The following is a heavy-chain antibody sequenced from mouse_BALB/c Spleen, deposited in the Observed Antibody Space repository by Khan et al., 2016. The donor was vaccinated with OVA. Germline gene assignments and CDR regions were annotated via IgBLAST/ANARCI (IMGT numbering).Heavy chain of an antibody. CDR2: TLPGSGST. J-gene: IGHJ3*01. V-gene: IGHV1-9*01. D-gene: IGHD2-4*01. Sequence: QVQLKQSGAELMKPGASVKISCKATGYTFSSYWIEWVKQRPGHGLEWIGETLPGSGSTNYNEKFKGKATFTADTSSNTAYMQLSSLTSEDSAVYYCARSCDYARFAYWGQGTLVTVSA. CDR3: ARSCDYARFAY. CDR1: GYTFSSYW.